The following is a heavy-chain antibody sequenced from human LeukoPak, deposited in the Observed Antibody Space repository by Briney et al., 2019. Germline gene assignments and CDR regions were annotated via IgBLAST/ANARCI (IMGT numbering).Heavy chain of an antibody. J-gene: IGHJ3*02. CDR2: IIPIFGTA. CDR3: ARDKSEGDILTRGAYAFDI. CDR1: GGTFSSYA. Sequence: SVKVSCMASGGTFSSYAISWVRQAPGQGLEWMGGIIPIFGTANYAQKFQGRVTITADESTSTAYMELSSLRSEDTAVYYCARDKSEGDILTRGAYAFDIWGQGTMVTVSS. V-gene: IGHV1-69*13. D-gene: IGHD3-9*01.